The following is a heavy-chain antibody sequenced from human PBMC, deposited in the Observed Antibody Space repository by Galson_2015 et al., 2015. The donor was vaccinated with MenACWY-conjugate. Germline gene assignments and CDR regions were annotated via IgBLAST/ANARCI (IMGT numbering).Heavy chain of an antibody. CDR2: IYSHSTYT. D-gene: IGHD3-10*01. J-gene: IGHJ4*02. CDR1: GFTFSDYH. CDR3: ARVGTAVFPSSYEPHFDY. Sequence: SLRLSCAAYGFTFSDYHMTWIRQAPGKGLEWISYIYSHSTYTDYADSVKGRFTISRDNAKNSLYLQMNSLRDEDTAVYYCARVGTAVFPSSYEPHFDYWGQGTLVTVSS. V-gene: IGHV3-11*06.